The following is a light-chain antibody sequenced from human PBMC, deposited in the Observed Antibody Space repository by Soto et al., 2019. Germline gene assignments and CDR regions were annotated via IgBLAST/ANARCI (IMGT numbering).Light chain of an antibody. CDR2: AAS. CDR3: QQSYSTLYT. CDR1: QSMSRY. J-gene: IGKJ2*01. V-gene: IGKV1-39*01. Sequence: DIQMTQSPSSLSASVGDRVTITCRASQSMSRYLNWYQQKPGKAPKLLIYAASSLQSGVPSRFRGSGTGTDFTLTISSLQPEDFATYYCQQSYSTLYTFGQGTKLEIK.